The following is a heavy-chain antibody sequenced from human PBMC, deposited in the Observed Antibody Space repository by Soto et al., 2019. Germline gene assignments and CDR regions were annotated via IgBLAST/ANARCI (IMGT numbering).Heavy chain of an antibody. Sequence: SETLSLTCTVSGGSISSGGYYWSWIRQHPGKGLEWIGYIYYSGSTYYNPSLKSRVTISVDTSKNQFSLKLSSVTAADTAVYYCARVTYSGSYYYYYGMDVWGQGTTVTVSS. J-gene: IGHJ6*02. CDR3: ARVTYSGSYYYYYGMDV. CDR2: IYYSGST. CDR1: GGSISSGGYY. D-gene: IGHD1-26*01. V-gene: IGHV4-31*03.